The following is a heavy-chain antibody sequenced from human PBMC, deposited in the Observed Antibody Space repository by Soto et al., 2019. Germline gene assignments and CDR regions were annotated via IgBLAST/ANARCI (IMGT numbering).Heavy chain of an antibody. V-gene: IGHV1-69*13. CDR2: IIPIFGTA. J-gene: IGHJ6*02. CDR3: ARDRGYCSGGSCYSVLGPRYYYYYGMDV. D-gene: IGHD2-15*01. CDR1: GGTFSSYA. Sequence: SVKVSCKASGGTFSSYAISWVRQAPGQGLEWMGGIIPIFGTANYAQKLQGRVTITADESTSTAYMELSSLRSEDTGVYYCARDRGYCSGGSCYSVLGPRYYYYYGMDVWGQGTTVTVSS.